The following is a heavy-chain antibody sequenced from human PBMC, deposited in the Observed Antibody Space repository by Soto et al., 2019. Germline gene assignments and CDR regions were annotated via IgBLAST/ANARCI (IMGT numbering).Heavy chain of an antibody. D-gene: IGHD2-8*01. J-gene: IGHJ6*02. CDR3: ARERMVDGNYYYYGMDV. CDR2: INPSGGST. CDR1: GYTFTSYY. V-gene: IGHV1-46*01. Sequence: GASVKVSCKASGYTFTSYYMHWVRQAPGQGIEWMGIINPSGGSTSYAQKFQGRVTMTRDTSTSTVYMELSSLRSEDTAVYYCARERMVDGNYYYYGMDVWGQGTTVIVSS.